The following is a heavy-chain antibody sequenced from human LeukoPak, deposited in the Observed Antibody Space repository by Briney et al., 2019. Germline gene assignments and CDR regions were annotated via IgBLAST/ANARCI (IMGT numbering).Heavy chain of an antibody. V-gene: IGHV4-34*01. CDR2: MNLMCNT. Sequence: SETLSLTCSVYWGSFSGLYWRGFRQPPGKGLNWIGEMNLMCNTNYNPSLTDSTPSTQRRVIISVDPYTDELSMTVTSLTAAATGVYYCARVRHDPLESGYYMDVWGKGTTVTVSS. CDR3: ARVRHDPLESGYYMDV. CDR1: WGSFSGLY. J-gene: IGHJ6*03. D-gene: IGHD3-3*01.